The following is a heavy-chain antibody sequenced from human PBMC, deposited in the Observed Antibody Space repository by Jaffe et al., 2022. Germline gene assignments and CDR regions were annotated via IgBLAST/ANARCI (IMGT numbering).Heavy chain of an antibody. V-gene: IGHV7-4-1*02. Sequence: QVQLVQSGSELKKPGASVKVSCKASGYTFSSYAMNWVRQAPGQGLEWMGWINPNTGNPTYAQGFTGRFVFSLDTSVSTAYLQISSLKAEDTAVYYCTRDGHRHCSSTSCFDYWGQGTPVTVSS. J-gene: IGHJ4*02. CDR1: GYTFSSYA. D-gene: IGHD2-2*01. CDR2: INPNTGNP. CDR3: TRDGHRHCSSTSCFDY.